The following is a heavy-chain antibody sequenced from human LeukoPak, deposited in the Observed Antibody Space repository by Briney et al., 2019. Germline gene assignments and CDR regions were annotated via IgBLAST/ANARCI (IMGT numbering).Heavy chain of an antibody. CDR1: GGSISSGSYY. CDR2: IYHSAST. D-gene: IGHD1-26*01. CDR3: ARDLFGGSFWFDP. V-gene: IGHV4-61*01. J-gene: IGHJ5*02. Sequence: PSETLSLTCTVSGGSISSGSYYWSWIRQPPGKGLEWIGYIYHSASTKYNPSLKSRVTMSVDTSKNEFSLKLSSVTAADTAVYYCARDLFGGSFWFDPWGQGTLVTVSS.